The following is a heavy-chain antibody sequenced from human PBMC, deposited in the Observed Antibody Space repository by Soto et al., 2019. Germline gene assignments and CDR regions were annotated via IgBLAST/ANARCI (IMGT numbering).Heavy chain of an antibody. Sequence: PSETLSLTCTVSGGSISSGGYYWSWIRQHPGKGLEWIGYIYYSGSTYYNPSLKSRVTISVDTSKNQFSLKLSSVTAADTAVYYCARARGPRGCYYMDVWGKGTTVTVS. D-gene: IGHD3-16*01. CDR2: IYYSGST. J-gene: IGHJ6*03. CDR1: GGSISSGGYY. V-gene: IGHV4-31*03. CDR3: ARARGPRGCYYMDV.